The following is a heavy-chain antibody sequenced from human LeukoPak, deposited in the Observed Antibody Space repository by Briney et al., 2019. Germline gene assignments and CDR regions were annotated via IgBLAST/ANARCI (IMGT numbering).Heavy chain of an antibody. CDR3: AREQPRPRRTVTLYYFDY. Sequence: ASETLSLTCTVSGGSISSYYWSWIRQPAGKGLEWIGSIYTSGSTNYNPSLKSRVTMSVDTSKNQFSLKLSSVTAADTAVYYCAREQPRPRRTVTLYYFDYWGQGTLVTVSS. CDR1: GGSISSYY. D-gene: IGHD4-17*01. CDR2: IYTSGST. V-gene: IGHV4-4*07. J-gene: IGHJ4*02.